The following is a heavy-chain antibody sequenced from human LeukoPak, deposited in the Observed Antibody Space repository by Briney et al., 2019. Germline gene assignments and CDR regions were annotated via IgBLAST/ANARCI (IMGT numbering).Heavy chain of an antibody. V-gene: IGHV4-4*07. J-gene: IGHJ6*03. Sequence: SETLSLTCTVSGGSISSYYWSSIRQPAGKGLEWIGRIYASGSTNYNPSLKSRVTMSVDTSKNQFSLRLSSVTAADTAVYYCARSAYDFWSERDLYDYSYYMDVWGKGTTVTVSS. D-gene: IGHD3-3*01. CDR3: ARSAYDFWSERDLYDYSYYMDV. CDR1: GGSISSYY. CDR2: IYASGST.